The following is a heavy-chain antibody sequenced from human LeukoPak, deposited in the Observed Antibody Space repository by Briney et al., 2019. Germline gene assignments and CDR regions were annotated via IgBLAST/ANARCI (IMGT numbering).Heavy chain of an antibody. Sequence: PGGSLRLSCAASGFTFSSYAMSWVRQAPGKGLEWVSAISGSGGSTYYADSVKGRFTISRDNSKNTLYLQMNSLSAEDTAVYYCAKGYDSSGYFGYWGQGTLVTVSS. CDR3: AKGYDSSGYFGY. D-gene: IGHD3-22*01. CDR2: ISGSGGST. CDR1: GFTFSSYA. J-gene: IGHJ4*02. V-gene: IGHV3-23*01.